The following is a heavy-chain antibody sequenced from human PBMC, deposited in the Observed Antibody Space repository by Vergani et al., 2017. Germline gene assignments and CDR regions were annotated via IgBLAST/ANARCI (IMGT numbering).Heavy chain of an antibody. J-gene: IGHJ6*03. V-gene: IGHV4-59*01. Sequence: QVQLQESGPGLVKPSETLSLTCTVSGGSISSYYWSWIRQPPGKGLEWIGYIYYSGSTNYNPSLKSRVTISVDTSKNQFSLKLSSVTAADTAVYYCGSSTQWYYYYYMDVWGKGTTVTVSS. D-gene: IGHD2-2*01. CDR1: GGSISSYY. CDR2: IYYSGST. CDR3: GSSTQWYYYYYMDV.